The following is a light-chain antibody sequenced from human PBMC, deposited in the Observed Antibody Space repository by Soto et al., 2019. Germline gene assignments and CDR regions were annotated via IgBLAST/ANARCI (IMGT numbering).Light chain of an antibody. Sequence: DIQITQSPSSLSASVGDRVTITCRASQGIANSLAWYQQKPGQPPKLLIYWASTRESGVPDRFSGSGSGTDFTLTISSLQAEDVAVYYCQQYYNTPLTFGGGTKVDI. CDR3: QQYYNTPLT. J-gene: IGKJ4*01. CDR2: WAS. CDR1: QGIANS. V-gene: IGKV4-1*01.